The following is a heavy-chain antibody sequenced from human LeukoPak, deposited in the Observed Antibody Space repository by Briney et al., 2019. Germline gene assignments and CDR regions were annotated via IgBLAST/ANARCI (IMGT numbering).Heavy chain of an antibody. CDR3: ASTSRGYSYGGDAFDI. D-gene: IGHD5-18*01. J-gene: IGHJ3*02. CDR2: IIPIFGIA. V-gene: IGHV1-69*04. CDR1: GGTFSSYA. Sequence: SVTVSCKASGGTFSSYAISWVRQAPGQGLEWMGRIIPIFGIANYAQKFQGRVTITADKSTSTAYMELSSLRSEDTAVYYCASTSRGYSYGGDAFDIWGQGTMVTVSS.